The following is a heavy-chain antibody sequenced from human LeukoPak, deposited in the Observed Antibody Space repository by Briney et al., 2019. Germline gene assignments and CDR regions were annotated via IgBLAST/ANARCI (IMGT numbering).Heavy chain of an antibody. V-gene: IGHV3-64*01. CDR3: ARVFYDSSAYYYDY. CDR1: EFTFSTNA. D-gene: IGHD3-22*01. CDR2: IGSTGGST. Sequence: PGGSLRLSFAASEFTFSTNAMHWVPQAPGKGLEYVSPIGSTGGSTYYANSVKGRFTISRDNSKNTLFLQMGSLRAEDMAVYYCARVFYDSSAYYYDYWGQGTLVTVSS. J-gene: IGHJ4*02.